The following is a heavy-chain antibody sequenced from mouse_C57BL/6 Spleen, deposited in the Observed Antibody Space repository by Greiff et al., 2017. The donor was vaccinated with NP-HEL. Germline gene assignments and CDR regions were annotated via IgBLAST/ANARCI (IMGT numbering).Heavy chain of an antibody. J-gene: IGHJ1*03. CDR1: GYTFTSYW. V-gene: IGHV1-64*01. Sequence: VQLQQPGAELVKPGASVKLSCKASGYTFTSYWMHWVKQRPGQGLEWIGMIHPNSGSTNYNEKFKSKATLTVDKSSSTAYMQLSSLTSEDSAVYYCARDGTNWYFDVWGTGTPVTVSS. CDR2: IHPNSGST. CDR3: ARDGTNWYFDV. D-gene: IGHD2-1*01.